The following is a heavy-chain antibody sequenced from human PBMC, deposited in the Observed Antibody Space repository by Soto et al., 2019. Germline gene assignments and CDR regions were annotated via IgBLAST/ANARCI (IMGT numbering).Heavy chain of an antibody. V-gene: IGHV3-30-3*01. D-gene: IGHD4-17*01. CDR3: AREGVRYGDYRGGAFDI. J-gene: IGHJ3*02. CDR1: GFTFSSYA. Sequence: QVQLVESGGGVVQPGRSLRLSCAASGFTFSSYAMHWVRQAPGKGLEWVAVISYDGSNKYYADSVKGRFTISRDNSKNTRCLQMNSLRAEDRAGYYCAREGVRYGDYRGGAFDIWGRGTMVTVSS. CDR2: ISYDGSNK.